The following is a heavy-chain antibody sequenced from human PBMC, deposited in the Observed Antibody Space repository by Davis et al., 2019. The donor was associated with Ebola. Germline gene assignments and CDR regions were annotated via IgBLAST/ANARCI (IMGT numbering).Heavy chain of an antibody. V-gene: IGHV3-7*01. D-gene: IGHD5-24*01. CDR3: ARVMRWLQFSAFDI. J-gene: IGHJ3*02. CDR1: GFTFNSYW. Sequence: GGSLRLSCAASGFTFNSYWMSWVRQAPGKGLEWVANIKQDGSEKYYVDSVKGRFTISRDNAKNSLYLQMNSLRAEDTAVYYCARVMRWLQFSAFDIWGQGTMVTVSS. CDR2: IKQDGSEK.